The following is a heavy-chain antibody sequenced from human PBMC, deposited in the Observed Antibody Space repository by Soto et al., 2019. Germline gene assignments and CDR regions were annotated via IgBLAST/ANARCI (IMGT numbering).Heavy chain of an antibody. D-gene: IGHD2-15*01. V-gene: IGHV3-74*01. J-gene: IGHJ4*02. CDR2: INSDGSST. CDR3: VRTSLVVAAATPADY. CDR1: GFTFSSYC. Sequence: EVQLVESGGGLVQPGGSLRLSCAASGFTFSSYCMRWVRQAPGKGLVWVSRINSDGSSTSYADSVKGRFTISRDNAKNTLYLQMISLRAANTAVYYCVRTSLVVAAATPADYWGQGTLVTVS.